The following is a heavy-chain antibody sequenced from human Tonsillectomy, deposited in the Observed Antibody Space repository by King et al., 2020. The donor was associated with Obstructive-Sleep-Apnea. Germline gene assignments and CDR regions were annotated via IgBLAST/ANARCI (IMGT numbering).Heavy chain of an antibody. CDR2: IAYDVSYN. J-gene: IGHJ4*02. CDR1: GLTFSSYG. V-gene: IGHV3-30*18. CDR3: AKVGGAAAGYY. Sequence: VQLVEAGGGVVQPGRSLRLSCAASGLTFSSYGMHWVRQAPGKGLVWVAVIAYDVSYNYYADSVKGRFTISRDNSKNMMYLQMNSLRAEDTAVYYWAKVGGAAAGYYWGQGTLVTVSS. D-gene: IGHD6-13*01.